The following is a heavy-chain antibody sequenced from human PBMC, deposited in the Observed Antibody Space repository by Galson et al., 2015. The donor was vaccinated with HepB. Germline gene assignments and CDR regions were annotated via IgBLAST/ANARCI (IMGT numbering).Heavy chain of an antibody. Sequence: SVKVSCKASGYTFSNYGFSRVRQAPGQGLEWMGGIIPIFGTANYAQKFQGRVTITADESTSTAYMELSSLRSEDTAVYYCARASHSSGYYSFTWGQGTLVTVSS. D-gene: IGHD3-22*01. CDR2: IIPIFGTA. V-gene: IGHV1-69*13. CDR1: GYTFSNYG. J-gene: IGHJ5*02. CDR3: ARASHSSGYYSFT.